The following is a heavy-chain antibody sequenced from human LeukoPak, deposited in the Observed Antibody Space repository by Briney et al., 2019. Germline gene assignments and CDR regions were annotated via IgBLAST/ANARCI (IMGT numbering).Heavy chain of an antibody. CDR1: GFTFSDYY. V-gene: IGHV3-11*01. CDR3: ARDETKRYSGYDSSDY. D-gene: IGHD5-12*01. J-gene: IGHJ4*02. CDR2: ISSSGSTI. Sequence: GGSLRLSCAASGFTFSDYYMSWIRQAPGKGLEWISYISSSGSTIYYADSVKGRFTISRDNAKNPLYLQMNGLRAEDTAVYYCARDETKRYSGYDSSDYWGQGTLVTVSS.